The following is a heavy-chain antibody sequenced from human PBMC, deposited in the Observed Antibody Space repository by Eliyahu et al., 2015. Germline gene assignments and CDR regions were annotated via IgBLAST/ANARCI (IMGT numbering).Heavy chain of an antibody. V-gene: IGHV3-23*01. J-gene: IGHJ4*02. CDR2: ISGSGGST. CDR3: AKRGYSSGWYNSFDY. Sequence: EVQLLESGGGLVQPGGSLRLXCAASGFXFSSYAMSWVRQAPGKGLEWVSAISGSGGSTYYADSVKGRFTISRDNSKNTLYLQMNSLRAEDTAVYYCAKRGYSSGWYNSFDYWGQGTLVTVSS. CDR1: GFXFSSYA. D-gene: IGHD6-19*01.